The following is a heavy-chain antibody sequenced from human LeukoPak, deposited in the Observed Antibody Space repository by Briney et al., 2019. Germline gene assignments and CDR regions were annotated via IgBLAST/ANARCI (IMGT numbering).Heavy chain of an antibody. CDR3: ARVSSTAGLDY. D-gene: IGHD6-13*01. J-gene: IGHJ4*02. V-gene: IGHV4-59*01. CDR2: IYYSGST. Sequence: SETLSLTCTVSGGSINFYYWTWIRQPPGKGLEWIGYIYYSGSTSYSPSLESRVTISVDTSKNHFSLKLTSVTAADTAVYYCARVSSTAGLDYWGQGTLVTVSS. CDR1: GGSINFYY.